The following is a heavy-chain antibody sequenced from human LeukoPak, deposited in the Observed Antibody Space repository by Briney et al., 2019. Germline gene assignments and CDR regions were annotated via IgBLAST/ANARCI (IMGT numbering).Heavy chain of an antibody. J-gene: IGHJ3*02. D-gene: IGHD5-24*01. CDR1: GFTFSSYA. CDR2: ISYDGSNK. CDR3: ARVYEGRRRDGYNYAFDI. V-gene: IGHV3-30*04. Sequence: GGSLRLSCAASGFTFSSYAMHWVRQAPGKGLEWVAVISYDGSNKYYADSVKGRFTISRDNSKNTLYLQMNSLRAEDTAVYYCARVYEGRRRDGYNYAFDIWGQGTMVTVSS.